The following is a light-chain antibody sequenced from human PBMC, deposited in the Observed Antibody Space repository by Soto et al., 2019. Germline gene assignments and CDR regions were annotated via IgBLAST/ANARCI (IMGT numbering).Light chain of an antibody. J-gene: IGKJ4*01. CDR3: QQHINWPLT. CDR1: QSIGST. V-gene: IGKV3-11*01. CDR2: EAS. Sequence: EIVMTQSPATLSVSPGERATLSCRASQSIGSTLAWYQQKPGQTPRLLIYEASNRATGIPARFSGSGSGADFTLTISSLEPEDFALYYCQQHINWPLTFGGGTKVDIK.